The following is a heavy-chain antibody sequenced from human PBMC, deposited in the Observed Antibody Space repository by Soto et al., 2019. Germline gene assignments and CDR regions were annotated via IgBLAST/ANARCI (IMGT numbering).Heavy chain of an antibody. CDR1: GYTFTNYA. Sequence: GASVKVSCKASGYTFTNYAMHWVRQAPGQRLEWMGWINAGNGTANYAQKFQGRVTITADESTSTAYMELSSLRSEDTAVYYCAIRPRFLEWFGDRSWVQGTLVTVSS. V-gene: IGHV1-3*01. CDR3: AIRPRFLEWFGDRS. J-gene: IGHJ5*02. CDR2: INAGNGTA. D-gene: IGHD3-3*01.